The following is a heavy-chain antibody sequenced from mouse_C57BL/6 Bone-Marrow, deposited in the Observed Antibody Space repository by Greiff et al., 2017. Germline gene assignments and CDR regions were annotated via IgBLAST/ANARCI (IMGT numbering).Heavy chain of an antibody. CDR1: GFNIKDDY. V-gene: IGHV14-4*01. D-gene: IGHD1-1*01. CDR3: TTVTTVVRGFAY. Sequence: DVKLQESGAELVRPGASVKLSCTASGFNIKDDYMHWVKQRPEQGLEWIGWIDPENGDTEYASKFQGKATITADTSSNTAYLQLSSLTSEDTAVYYCTTVTTVVRGFAYWGQGTLVTVSA. CDR2: IDPENGDT. J-gene: IGHJ3*01.